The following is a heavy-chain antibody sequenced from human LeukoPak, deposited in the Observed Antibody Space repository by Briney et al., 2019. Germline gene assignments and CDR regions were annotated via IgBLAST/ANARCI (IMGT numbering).Heavy chain of an antibody. J-gene: IGHJ4*02. CDR3: AKVMGGDFWSEGYYFDY. Sequence: GGFLRLSCAASGFTFSSYGMHWVRQAPGKGLEWVAVISYDGSNNYYADSVKGRFTISRDNSTNTLYLQMNSLRAEDTAVYSCAKVMGGDFWSEGYYFDYWGQGTLVTVSS. V-gene: IGHV3-30*18. CDR2: ISYDGSNN. D-gene: IGHD3-3*01. CDR1: GFTFSSYG.